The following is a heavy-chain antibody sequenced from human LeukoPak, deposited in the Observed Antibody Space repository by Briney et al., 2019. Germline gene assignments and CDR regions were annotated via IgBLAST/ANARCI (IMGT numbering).Heavy chain of an antibody. V-gene: IGHV3-21*01. CDR3: AGSPNWNEAEYYFDH. CDR1: GFTFSSYS. D-gene: IGHD1-1*01. CDR2: ISSSSSYI. J-gene: IGHJ4*02. Sequence: GGSLRLSCAASGFTFSSYSMNWVRQAPGKGLEWVSSISSSSSYIYYADSVKGRFTISRDNAKNSLYLQMNNLRTEDTAVYFCAGSPNWNEAEYYFDHWGPGTLVLVSS.